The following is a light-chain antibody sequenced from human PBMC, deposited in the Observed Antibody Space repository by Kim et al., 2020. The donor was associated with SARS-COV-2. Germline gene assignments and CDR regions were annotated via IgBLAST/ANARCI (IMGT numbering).Light chain of an antibody. CDR3: QVWDTISDHGV. CDR1: NIGSQS. V-gene: IGLV3-21*03. CDR2: YDS. J-gene: IGLJ3*02. Sequence: KTVRINGGGNNIGSQSLHWYQEKPGIAPVMVVHYDSGRPAGSPERFSGYNYWNTATLITSRVEAGDEADYYCQVWDTISDHGVFGGGTQLTVL.